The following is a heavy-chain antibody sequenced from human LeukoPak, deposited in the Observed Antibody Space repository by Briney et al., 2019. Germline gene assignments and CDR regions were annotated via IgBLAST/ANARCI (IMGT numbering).Heavy chain of an antibody. Sequence: GGSLRLSCAASGFTFSSYWMSWVRQAPGKGLEWVANIKQDGSEKYYVDSVKGRFTISRDNAKTSLYLQMNSLRAEGTAVYYCARVGYDFWSGTESFDYWGQGTLVTVSS. CDR2: IKQDGSEK. D-gene: IGHD3-3*01. CDR1: GFTFSSYW. V-gene: IGHV3-7*01. CDR3: ARVGYDFWSGTESFDY. J-gene: IGHJ4*02.